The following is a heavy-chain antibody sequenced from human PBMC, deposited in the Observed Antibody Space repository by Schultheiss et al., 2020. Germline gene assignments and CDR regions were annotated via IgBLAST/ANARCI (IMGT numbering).Heavy chain of an antibody. V-gene: IGHV3-7*01. J-gene: IGHJ4*02. CDR3: AKVVDLGGLDY. Sequence: GGSLRLSWAASGFTFSSNWMGWVRQAPGKGLEWVANIKQDGSEKYYVDSVKGRFTIYRDNAKNSLYLQMNSLRAEDTAVYYCAKVVDLGGLDYWGQGTMVTVSS. D-gene: IGHD3-10*01. CDR1: GFTFSSNW. CDR2: IKQDGSEK.